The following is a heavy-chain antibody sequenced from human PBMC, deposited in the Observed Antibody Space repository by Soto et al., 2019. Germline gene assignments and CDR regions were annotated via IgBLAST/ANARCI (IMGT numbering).Heavy chain of an antibody. CDR2: ISWNSGSI. V-gene: IGHV3-9*01. CDR3: AKDINYDSSGCPYYFDY. D-gene: IGHD3-22*01. J-gene: IGHJ4*02. Sequence: GGSLRLSCAASGFTFDDYAMHWVRQAPGKGLEWVSGISWNSGSIGYADSVKGRFTISRDNAKNSLYLQMNSLRAEDTALYYCAKDINYDSSGCPYYFDYWGQGTLVTVSS. CDR1: GFTFDDYA.